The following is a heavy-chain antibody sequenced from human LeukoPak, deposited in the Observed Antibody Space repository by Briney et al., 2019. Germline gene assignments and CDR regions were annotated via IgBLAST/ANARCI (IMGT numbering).Heavy chain of an antibody. CDR1: GYTFTSYA. Sequence: GASVKVSCKASGYTFTSYAMNWVRQAPGQGLEWMGWINTNTGNPTYAQGFTGRFVFSLDTSVSTAYLQISSLKAEDTAVYYCAREAPRWLRKGAFDIWGQGTMVTVSS. CDR3: AREAPRWLRKGAFDI. J-gene: IGHJ3*02. D-gene: IGHD5-12*01. V-gene: IGHV7-4-1*02. CDR2: INTNTGNP.